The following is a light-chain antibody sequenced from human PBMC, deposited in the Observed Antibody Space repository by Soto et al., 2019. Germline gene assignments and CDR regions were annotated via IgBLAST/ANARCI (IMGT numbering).Light chain of an antibody. CDR1: NIGSKS. V-gene: IGLV3-21*02. CDR3: QVWDTNSDHLV. Sequence: SYELTQPPSVSVAPGQMARITCGGNNIGSKSVHWYQHKPGQAPVVVVSDDSDRPSGIPERFSGSKSGNTATLTIRRVEAGDEADYYCQVWDTNSDHLVFGGGTQLTVL. CDR2: DDS. J-gene: IGLJ2*01.